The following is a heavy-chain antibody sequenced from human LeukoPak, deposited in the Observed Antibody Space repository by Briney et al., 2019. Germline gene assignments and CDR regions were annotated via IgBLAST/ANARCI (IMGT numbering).Heavy chain of an antibody. J-gene: IGHJ3*02. D-gene: IGHD3-10*01. CDR3: ARHYYGSGSYYRRGDAFDI. Sequence: PSETLSLTCTVSGYSISSGYYWGWIRQPPGKGLEWIGYIYYSGSTNYNPSLKSRVTISVDTSKNQFSLKLSSVTAADTAVYYCARHYYGSGSYYRRGDAFDIWGQGTMVTVSS. CDR1: GYSISSGYY. CDR2: IYYSGST. V-gene: IGHV4-38-2*02.